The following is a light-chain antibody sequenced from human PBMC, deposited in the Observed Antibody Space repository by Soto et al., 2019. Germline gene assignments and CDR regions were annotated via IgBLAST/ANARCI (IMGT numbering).Light chain of an antibody. V-gene: IGKV3-15*01. CDR2: GIS. CDR1: QSIGSN. CDR3: QQYTNWPIT. J-gene: IGKJ5*01. Sequence: ELVLTQSPATLSVSPGERATLSCRASQSIGSNYLCWYQQKPGQAPRLLIYGISARATGSPARFSGSGSGTEFTLTISSLQSEDFAVYYCQQYTNWPITFGQGTRLEIK.